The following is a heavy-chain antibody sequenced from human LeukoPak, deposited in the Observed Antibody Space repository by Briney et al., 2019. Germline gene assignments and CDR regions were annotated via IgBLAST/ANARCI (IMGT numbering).Heavy chain of an antibody. J-gene: IGHJ6*03. CDR3: AREVKDGYNYGPNYYYYMDV. CDR1: GGSISTYY. D-gene: IGHD5-24*01. Sequence: SETLSLTCTVSGGSISTYYWRWIRQPPGEGLEWIGYIYYSGSNNFNPSLKSRPTISVDTSKSQCSLKLNSVTAAHTAMYHCAREVKDGYNYGPNYYYYMDVWGKGTTVTISS. V-gene: IGHV4-59*01. CDR2: IYYSGSN.